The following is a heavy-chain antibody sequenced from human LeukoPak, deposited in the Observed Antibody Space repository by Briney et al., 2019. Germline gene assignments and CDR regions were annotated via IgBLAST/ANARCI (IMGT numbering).Heavy chain of an antibody. D-gene: IGHD6-13*01. CDR1: GFSFSEYA. Sequence: GSLRLSCAASGFSFSEYAMSWVRQAPGKGLEWIGEINHSGSTNYNPSLKSRVTISVDTSKNQFSLKLSSVTAADTAVYYCARRIAAAGTDLLFDYWGQGTLVTVSS. CDR3: ARRIAAAGTDLLFDY. J-gene: IGHJ4*02. V-gene: IGHV4-34*01. CDR2: INHSGST.